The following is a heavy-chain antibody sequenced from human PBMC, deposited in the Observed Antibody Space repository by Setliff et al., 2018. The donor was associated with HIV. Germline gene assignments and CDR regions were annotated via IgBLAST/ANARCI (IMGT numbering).Heavy chain of an antibody. V-gene: IGHV4-59*08. CDR1: GGSISSYY. Sequence: SETLSLTCTVSGGSISSYYWTWLRQFPGEGLEWIGFIFYTGSTTYNPSLNSRVTISVDTSKNQFSLKVTSVTAADTAVYYCGRQVPVPGVAVTPIDYWGQGTLVTVSS. J-gene: IGHJ4*02. CDR3: GRQVPVPGVAVTPIDY. CDR2: IFYTGST. D-gene: IGHD3-22*01.